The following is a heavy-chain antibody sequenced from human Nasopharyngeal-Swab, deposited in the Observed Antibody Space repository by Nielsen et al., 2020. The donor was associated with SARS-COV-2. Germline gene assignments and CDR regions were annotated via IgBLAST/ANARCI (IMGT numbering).Heavy chain of an antibody. CDR1: GFTFSDYY. Sequence: GESLKISCAASGFTFSDYYMSWIRQAPGKGLEWVSYISSSGSTIYYADSVKGRFTISRDNAKNSLYLQMNSLRVEDTAVYYCARGYGDLVPMDVWGQGTTVTVSS. CDR2: ISSSGSTI. D-gene: IGHD4-17*01. CDR3: ARGYGDLVPMDV. V-gene: IGHV3-11*01. J-gene: IGHJ6*02.